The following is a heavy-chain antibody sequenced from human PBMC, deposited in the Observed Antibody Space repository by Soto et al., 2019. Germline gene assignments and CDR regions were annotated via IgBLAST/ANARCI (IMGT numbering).Heavy chain of an antibody. Sequence: QVQLVESGGGVVQPGRSLRLSCAASGFTFSSYGMHWVRQAPGKGLEWVAVISYDGSNKYYADSVKGRFTISRDNSKNTLYLQMNSLRAGDTAVYYCAKDARLGYCSSTSCYSYYYYGMDVWGQGTTVTVSS. CDR2: ISYDGSNK. CDR3: AKDARLGYCSSTSCYSYYYYGMDV. V-gene: IGHV3-30*18. D-gene: IGHD2-2*02. CDR1: GFTFSSYG. J-gene: IGHJ6*02.